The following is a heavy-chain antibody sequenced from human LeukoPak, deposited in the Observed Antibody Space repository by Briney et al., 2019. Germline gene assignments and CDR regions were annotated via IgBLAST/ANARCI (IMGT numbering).Heavy chain of an antibody. CDR2: IIPILGIA. CDR3: ATIRVEGDIVVVPAAMRPDPAFDY. CDR1: GGTFSSYT. D-gene: IGHD2-2*01. Sequence: SVKVSCKASGGTFSSYTISWVRQAPGQGLEWMGRIIPILGIADYAQKFQGRVTITADKSTSKAYMELSSLRSEDTAVYYCATIRVEGDIVVVPAAMRPDPAFDYWGQGTLVTVSS. V-gene: IGHV1-69*02. J-gene: IGHJ4*02.